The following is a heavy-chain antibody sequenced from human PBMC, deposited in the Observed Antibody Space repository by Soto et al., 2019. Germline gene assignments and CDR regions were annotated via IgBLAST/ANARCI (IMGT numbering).Heavy chain of an antibody. CDR3: VRGLYTGYEWGDH. CDR1: GYTSISYD. V-gene: IGHV1-8*01. CDR2: MNPNRGNT. J-gene: IGHJ4*02. D-gene: IGHD5-12*01. Sequence: VQLVQSGAEVKKPGASVKVSCKASGYTSISYDINWVRQAPGQGLEWMGWMNPNRGNTDYAQKFQGRVTMTRNTSITTAYMELRSLTSEDTAVYFCVRGLYTGYEWGDHWGQGTLITVSS.